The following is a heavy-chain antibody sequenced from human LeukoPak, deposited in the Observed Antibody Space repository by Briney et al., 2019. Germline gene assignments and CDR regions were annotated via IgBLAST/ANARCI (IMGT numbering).Heavy chain of an antibody. Sequence: GGSLRLSCAASGFTFSSYAMSWVRQAPGKGLEWVSSISSSSSYIYYADSVKGRFTISRDNAKNSLYLQMNSLRAEDTAVYYCARVDANWFDPWGQGTLVTVSS. CDR1: GFTFSSYA. CDR2: ISSSSSYI. V-gene: IGHV3-21*01. J-gene: IGHJ5*02. CDR3: ARVDANWFDP.